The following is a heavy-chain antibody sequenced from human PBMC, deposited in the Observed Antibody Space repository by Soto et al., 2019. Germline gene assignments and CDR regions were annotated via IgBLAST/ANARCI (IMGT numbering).Heavy chain of an antibody. CDR3: ARVPNSSGFHDY. CDR1: GLTIRSHA. V-gene: IGHV3-48*03. CDR2: IISGDSHI. J-gene: IGHJ4*02. Sequence: GGSLRLSGAASGLTIRSHAMHWVRQPTGKGLEWVSYIISGDSHIYYAESVKAGFTISRDNDKNLLDLQMNSRRVEDTAVHYYARVPNSSGFHDYWRLGTVVTVSS. D-gene: IGHD3-22*01.